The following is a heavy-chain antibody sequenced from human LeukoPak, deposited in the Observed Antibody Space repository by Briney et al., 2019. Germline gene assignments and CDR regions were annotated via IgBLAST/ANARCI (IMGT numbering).Heavy chain of an antibody. CDR3: TRPAHDVDY. CDR2: IRSKANSYAT. V-gene: IGHV3-73*01. CDR1: GFTFSGSA. Sequence: GGSLRLSCAASGFTFSGSAMPWVRQASGKGLEWVGRIRSKANSYATAYAASVKGRFTISRDDSKNTAYLQMNSLKTEDTAVYYCTRPAHDVDYWGQGTLVTVSS. D-gene: IGHD3-16*01. J-gene: IGHJ4*02.